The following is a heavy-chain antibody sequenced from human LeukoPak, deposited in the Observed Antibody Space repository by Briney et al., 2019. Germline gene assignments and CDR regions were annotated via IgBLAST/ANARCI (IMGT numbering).Heavy chain of an antibody. Sequence: PGGSQGLTCAASGFTFSSYAVSGVRQAPGKGLEWVSSINGSGGSTYYADSAKGSSTIFRDNYKNTLYPQMNSLRAEDTAVYYSAKDYYDESSGYSFVSSGDRDPW. CDR2: INGSGGST. CDR3: AKDYYDESSGYSFVSSGDRDP. CDR1: GFTFSSYA. D-gene: IGHD3-22*01. J-gene: IGHJ5*02. V-gene: IGHV3-23*01.